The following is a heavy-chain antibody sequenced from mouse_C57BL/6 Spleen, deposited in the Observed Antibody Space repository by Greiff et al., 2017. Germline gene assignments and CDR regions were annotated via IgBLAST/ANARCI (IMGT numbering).Heavy chain of an antibody. V-gene: IGHV5-9-1*02. CDR1: GFTFSSYA. CDR2: ISSGGDYS. CDR3: TRELNAMDY. Sequence: DVQLVESGEGLVKPGGSLKLSCAASGFTFSSYAMSWVRQTPEKRLEWVAYISSGGDYSYYADTVKGRFTISRDNARNTLYLQLSSLKSEDTAMYYCTRELNAMDYWGQGTSVTVSS. J-gene: IGHJ4*01.